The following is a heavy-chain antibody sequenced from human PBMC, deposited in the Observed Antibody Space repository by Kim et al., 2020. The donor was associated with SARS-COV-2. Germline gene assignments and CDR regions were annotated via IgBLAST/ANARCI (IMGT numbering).Heavy chain of an antibody. CDR1: GFTFSSYA. CDR2: ISGSDGRT. CDR3: AKRGGHCSSANCYCDY. D-gene: IGHD2-2*01. V-gene: IGHV3-23*01. Sequence: GGSLRLSCAASGFTFSSYAMSWVRQAPGKGLEWVSAISGSDGRTYYADSVKGRFTISRDNSKNTLYLQMNSLRAEDTAVYYCAKRGGHCSSANCYCDYWGQGTLVTVSS. J-gene: IGHJ4*02.